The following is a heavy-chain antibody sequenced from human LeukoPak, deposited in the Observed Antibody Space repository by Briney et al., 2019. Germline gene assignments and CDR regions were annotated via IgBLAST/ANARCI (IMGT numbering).Heavy chain of an antibody. J-gene: IGHJ3*02. V-gene: IGHV1-2*02. Sequence: ASVKVSCKASGYTFTGYYMHWVRQAPGQGLEWMGWINPNSGGTNYAQKFQGRVTMTRDTSISTAYMELSRLRSDDTAVYYCSDSSWGNDAFDIWGQGTMVTVSS. CDR2: INPNSGGT. CDR3: SDSSWGNDAFDI. CDR1: GYTFTGYY. D-gene: IGHD6-13*01.